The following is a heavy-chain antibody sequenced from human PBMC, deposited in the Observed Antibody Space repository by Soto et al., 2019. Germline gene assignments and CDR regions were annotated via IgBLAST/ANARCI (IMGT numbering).Heavy chain of an antibody. Sequence: ASVKVSCKASGYTFTGYYMHWVRQAPGQGLEWMGWINPNSGGTNYAQKFQGWVTMTRDTSISTAYMELSRLRSDDTAVYYCAKWPNWNYYYYGMDVWGQGTTVTVSS. CDR1: GYTFTGYY. CDR2: INPNSGGT. D-gene: IGHD1-1*01. CDR3: AKWPNWNYYYYGMDV. J-gene: IGHJ6*02. V-gene: IGHV1-2*04.